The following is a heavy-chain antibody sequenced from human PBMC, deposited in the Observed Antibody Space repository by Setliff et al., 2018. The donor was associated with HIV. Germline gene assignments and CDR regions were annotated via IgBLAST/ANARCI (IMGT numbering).Heavy chain of an antibody. CDR2: MYYSGRT. CDR3: ARDWVTRSNYYGSGSPWYFDF. V-gene: IGHV4-39*02. Sequence: SETLSLTCTVSGGSISSNNYYWGWIRQPPGKGLEWIGTMYYSGRTYYNRSLKSRVTISVDPSKNHFTLRLSSVTVADTAVYYCARDWVTRSNYYGSGSPWYFDFWGRGILVTVSS. D-gene: IGHD3-10*01. CDR1: GGSISSNNYY. J-gene: IGHJ2*01.